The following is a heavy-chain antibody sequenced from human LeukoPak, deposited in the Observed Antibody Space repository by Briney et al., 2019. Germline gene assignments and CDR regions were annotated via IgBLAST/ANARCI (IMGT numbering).Heavy chain of an antibody. CDR3: ARDRGYYDSSGYWTPLDY. J-gene: IGHJ4*02. CDR2: LYTSGST. Sequence: SETLSLTCTVSGGSISSYYWSWIRQPAGKGREWIGRLYTSGSTNYNPSLKSRVTMSGDTSKNQLSLKLRSVTAADTAVYYCARDRGYYDSSGYWTPLDYWGQGTLVTVSS. V-gene: IGHV4-4*07. D-gene: IGHD3-22*01. CDR1: GGSISSYY.